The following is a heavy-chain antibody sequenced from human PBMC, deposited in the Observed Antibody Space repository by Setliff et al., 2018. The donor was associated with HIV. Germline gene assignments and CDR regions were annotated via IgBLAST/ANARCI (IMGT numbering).Heavy chain of an antibody. D-gene: IGHD3-9*01. CDR1: GFTFSDYY. J-gene: IGHJ4*02. V-gene: IGHV3-11*01. CDR2: ISSAGSIK. Sequence: LSLSCGASGFTFSDYYMSWIRQAPGKGLEWIAYISSAGSIKYYIDSVKGRFTISRDNAKNSLHLHMNNLRAEDTAVYYCARDARKETHFDSWGQGMWVTVSS. CDR3: ARDARKETHFDS.